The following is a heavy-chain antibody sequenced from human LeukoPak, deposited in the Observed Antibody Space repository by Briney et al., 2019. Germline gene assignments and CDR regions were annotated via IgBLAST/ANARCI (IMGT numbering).Heavy chain of an antibody. CDR3: ARSRYYCSGGSCYTGDFDY. CDR1: GGSFSGYY. D-gene: IGHD2-15*01. CDR2: IYYSGST. V-gene: IGHV4-34*01. J-gene: IGHJ4*02. Sequence: SETLSLTCAVYGGSFSGYYWSWIRQPPGKGLEWIGSIYYSGSTYYNPSLKSRVTISVDTSKNQFSLKLSSVTAADTAVYYCARSRYYCSGGSCYTGDFDYWGQGTLVTVSS.